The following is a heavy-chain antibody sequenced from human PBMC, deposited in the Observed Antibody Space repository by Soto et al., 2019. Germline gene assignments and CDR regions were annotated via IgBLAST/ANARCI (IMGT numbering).Heavy chain of an antibody. V-gene: IGHV4-30-4*01. J-gene: IGHJ3*02. Sequence: QVQLQESGPGLVKPSQTLSLTSTVSGGSINNIDHFWTWIRQPPGKGLEWIGYTSNSVSTSYNPSLKSRLTISLDYSKNQFSLKLSSVTVADTAVNYCAWSISGAIVLGTRHSFDIWGQGTTVTVSS. CDR2: TSNSVST. CDR1: GGSINNIDHF. D-gene: IGHD2-21*01. CDR3: AWSISGAIVLGTRHSFDI.